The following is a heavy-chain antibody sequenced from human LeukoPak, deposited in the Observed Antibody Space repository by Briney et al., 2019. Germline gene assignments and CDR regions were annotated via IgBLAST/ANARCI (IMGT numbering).Heavy chain of an antibody. Sequence: GGSLRLSCAASGFTFSSYVTHWVRQAPGKGLEWVAVISDDGRNKYYADSVKGRFTISRDNSKNTLYLQMNSLRAEDTAVYYCAKRKVRGVIITKQPLDYWGQGTLVTVSS. CDR2: ISDDGRNK. D-gene: IGHD3-10*01. CDR1: GFTFSSYV. V-gene: IGHV3-30*04. CDR3: AKRKVRGVIITKQPLDY. J-gene: IGHJ4*02.